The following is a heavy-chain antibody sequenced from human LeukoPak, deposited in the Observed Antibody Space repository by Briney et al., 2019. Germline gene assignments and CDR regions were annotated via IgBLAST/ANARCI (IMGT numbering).Heavy chain of an antibody. Sequence: GESLKISCKGSGYSFTSYWIGWVRQMPGKGLEWMGSIYPGDSDTRYSPSFQGQVTISADRSISTAYLQWSSLKASDTAMHYCARHVRYYDSSGYIPMVDYWGQGTLVTVSS. CDR1: GYSFTSYW. J-gene: IGHJ4*02. CDR2: IYPGDSDT. V-gene: IGHV5-51*01. D-gene: IGHD3-22*01. CDR3: ARHVRYYDSSGYIPMVDY.